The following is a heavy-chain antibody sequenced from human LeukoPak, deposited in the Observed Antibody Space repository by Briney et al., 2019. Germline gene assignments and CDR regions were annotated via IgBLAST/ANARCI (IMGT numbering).Heavy chain of an antibody. CDR3: ARRGVPAAIGGWFDP. CDR2: IYHSGST. Sequence: NPSETLSLTCTVSGVSISSYYWNWMRQSPGKGLEWIGYIYHSGSTNYNPSLKSRVTISVDTSKNQFSLKLSSVTAADTAVYYCARRGVPAAIGGWFDPWGQGTLVTVSS. D-gene: IGHD2-2*02. J-gene: IGHJ5*02. V-gene: IGHV4-59*12. CDR1: GVSISSYY.